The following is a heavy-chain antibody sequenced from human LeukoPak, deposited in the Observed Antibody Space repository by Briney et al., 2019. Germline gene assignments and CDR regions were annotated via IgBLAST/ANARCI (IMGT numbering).Heavy chain of an antibody. J-gene: IGHJ4*02. CDR1: GGSISSLY. CDR3: ARHRAYSSSSPFDY. Sequence: PSETLSLTCSVSGGSISSLYWSWIRQPPGKGLEWIGYIYYTGSTNYNPSLKSRVTMFVDMCKNQFSLRLSSVTAADTAVYYCARHRAYSSSSPFDYWGQGTLVTVSS. V-gene: IGHV4-59*08. D-gene: IGHD6-6*01. CDR2: IYYTGST.